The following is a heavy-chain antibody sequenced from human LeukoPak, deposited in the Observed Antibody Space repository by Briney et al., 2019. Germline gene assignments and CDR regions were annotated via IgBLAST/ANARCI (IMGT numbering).Heavy chain of an antibody. Sequence: GGSLRLSCAASGFTFSSYWLSWVRQAPGKGLEWVANIKPDGSEKYCVDSVKGRFTISRDNAKKSLYLQMNSLRAEDTAVYYCARGDFNDYGDYVDAFEIWGQGTMVSVSA. J-gene: IGHJ3*02. D-gene: IGHD4-17*01. V-gene: IGHV3-7*01. CDR2: IKPDGSEK. CDR3: ARGDFNDYGDYVDAFEI. CDR1: GFTFSSYW.